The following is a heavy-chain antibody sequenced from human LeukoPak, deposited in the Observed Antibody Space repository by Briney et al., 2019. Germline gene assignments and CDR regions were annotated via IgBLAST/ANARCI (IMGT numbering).Heavy chain of an antibody. CDR3: AKAGGVVVVAAKYFDY. CDR2: ISGSGDST. D-gene: IGHD2-15*01. V-gene: IGHV3-23*01. J-gene: IGHJ4*02. CDR1: GFTFSSYA. Sequence: PGGSLRLSCAASGFTFSSYAMSWVRQAPGKGPEWVSAISGSGDSTYYADSVKGRFTISRDNSKNTLYLQMNSLRGEDTAVYYCAKAGGVVVVAAKYFDYWGQGTLVSVSS.